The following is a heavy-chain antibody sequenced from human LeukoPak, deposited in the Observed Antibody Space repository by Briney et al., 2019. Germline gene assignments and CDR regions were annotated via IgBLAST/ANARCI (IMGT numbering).Heavy chain of an antibody. CDR2: ISGDESST. J-gene: IGHJ4*02. Sequence: GGSLRLSCAVSGFTFSSYWMHWVHQAPGKGLVWLSRISGDESSTSYADSVKGRFTISRDNAKNTLFLQMNSLRAEDTAVYYCAGGSTLDRGLVYYWGQGALVTVSS. D-gene: IGHD3-10*01. CDR3: AGGSTLDRGLVYY. CDR1: GFTFSSYW. V-gene: IGHV3-74*01.